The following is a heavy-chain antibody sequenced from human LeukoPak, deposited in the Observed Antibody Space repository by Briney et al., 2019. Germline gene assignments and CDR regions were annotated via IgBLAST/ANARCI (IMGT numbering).Heavy chain of an antibody. Sequence: GGSQRLSCAVSGFNVKTSYMSWVRQAPGKGLEWVSVIFRDGSTYYGDSVRGRFSISRDNSKNMVYLQMNNLRAEDTAVYFCARDFFDFWSGSWVWGQGTLVTVSS. CDR3: ARDFFDFWSGSWV. J-gene: IGHJ4*02. V-gene: IGHV3-53*01. CDR1: GFNVKTSY. CDR2: IFRDGST. D-gene: IGHD3-3*01.